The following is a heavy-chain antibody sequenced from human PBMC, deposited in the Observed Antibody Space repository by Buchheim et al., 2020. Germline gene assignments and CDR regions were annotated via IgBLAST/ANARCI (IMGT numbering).Heavy chain of an antibody. D-gene: IGHD3-3*01. CDR1: GFTFSSYA. J-gene: IGHJ4*02. V-gene: IGHV3-23*01. CDR3: AKDRSVGWRFLEWLFDY. Sequence: EVQLLESGGGLVQPGGSLRLSCAASGFTFSSYAMSWVRQAPGKGLEWGSAISGSGGSTYYAASVKGRFTISRDNSKNTLYLQMNSLRAEDTAVYYCAKDRSVGWRFLEWLFDYWGQGTL. CDR2: ISGSGGST.